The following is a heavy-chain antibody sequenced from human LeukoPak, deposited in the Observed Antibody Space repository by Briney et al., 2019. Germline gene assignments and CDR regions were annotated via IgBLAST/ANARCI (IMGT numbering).Heavy chain of an antibody. J-gene: IGHJ3*02. D-gene: IGHD2-2*01. CDR3: AKGGYCSSTSCYGVDAFDI. Sequence: GGSLRLSCAASGFTFSSYAMSWVRQAPGKGLEWVSAISGSGGSTYYADSVKGRFTISRDNSKNTLYLQMNSLRAEDTAVYYCAKGGYCSSTSCYGVDAFDIWGQGTMVTVSS. CDR1: GFTFSSYA. V-gene: IGHV3-23*01. CDR2: ISGSGGST.